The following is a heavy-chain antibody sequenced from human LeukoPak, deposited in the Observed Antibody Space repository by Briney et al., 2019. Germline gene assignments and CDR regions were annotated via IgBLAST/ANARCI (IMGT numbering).Heavy chain of an antibody. J-gene: IGHJ4*02. Sequence: GGSLRLSCAASGFTFSSYAMSWVRQAPGEGLEWVSDIRGSGGTTYYADSVKGRFTISRDNSKNTLFLQMNSLRVEDTAIYYCAKIEYYYDPTSPYIRPEGVDYWGQGTLVTVSS. V-gene: IGHV3-23*01. CDR2: IRGSGGTT. CDR3: AKIEYYYDPTSPYIRPEGVDY. D-gene: IGHD3-22*01. CDR1: GFTFSSYA.